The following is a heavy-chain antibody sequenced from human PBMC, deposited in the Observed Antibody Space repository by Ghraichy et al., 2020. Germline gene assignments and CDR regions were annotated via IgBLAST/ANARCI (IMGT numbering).Heavy chain of an antibody. V-gene: IGHV3-74*01. CDR1: GFIFRSYC. CDR2: VNGVESLT. CDR3: ARADVDCGGDCSRRYYDL. J-gene: IGHJ2*01. Sequence: GSLRLSCAASGFIFRSYCMHWVRQLPGKGLEWVARVNGVESLTDYADSVKGRFTISRDNAKNTLFLQMNSLRVEDTAVYYCARADVDCGGDCSRRYYDLWGRGTLVTVSA. D-gene: IGHD2-21*01.